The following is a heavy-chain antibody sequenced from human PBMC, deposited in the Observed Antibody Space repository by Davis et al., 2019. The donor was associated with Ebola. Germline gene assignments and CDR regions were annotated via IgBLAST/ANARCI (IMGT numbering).Heavy chain of an antibody. D-gene: IGHD2-2*01. V-gene: IGHV1-69*13. Sequence: SVKVSCKASGYTFTSYGISWVRQAPGQGLEWMGGIIPIFGTANYAQKFQGRVTITADESTSTAYMELSSLRSEDTAVDYCARGIVVVPAARGYNWFDPWGQGTLVTVSS. CDR2: IIPIFGTA. J-gene: IGHJ5*02. CDR3: ARGIVVVPAARGYNWFDP. CDR1: GYTFTSYG.